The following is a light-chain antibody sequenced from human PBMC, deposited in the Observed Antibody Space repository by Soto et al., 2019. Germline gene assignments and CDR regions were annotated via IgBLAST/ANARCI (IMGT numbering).Light chain of an antibody. Sequence: EIVLTQSPATLSLSPGERATLSCRTSQGVSGSLAWYQQKPGQAPRLLIYDASNRATGIPARFSGSGSGTDFTLNNSILEPEDFAVYYCPQRTNWRLTFGGGTKVEIQ. V-gene: IGKV3-11*01. J-gene: IGKJ4*01. CDR3: PQRTNWRLT. CDR2: DAS. CDR1: QGVSGS.